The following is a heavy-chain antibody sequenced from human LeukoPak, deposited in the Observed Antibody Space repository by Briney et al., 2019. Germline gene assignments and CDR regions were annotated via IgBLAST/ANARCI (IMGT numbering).Heavy chain of an antibody. V-gene: IGHV3-7*01. CDR3: ARDGEPFDY. CDR2: IKQDGSEK. Sequence: GGSLRLSCAASGFTFRSYWMSWVRQAPGEGLEWVANIKQDGSEKYYVDSVKGRFTISRDNARNSLYLQMDSLRADDTAVYYCARDGEPFDYWGQGTLVTVSS. CDR1: GFTFRSYW. J-gene: IGHJ4*02.